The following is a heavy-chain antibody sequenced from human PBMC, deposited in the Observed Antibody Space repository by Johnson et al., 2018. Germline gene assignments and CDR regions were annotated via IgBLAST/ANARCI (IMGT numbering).Heavy chain of an antibody. V-gene: IGHV4-59*01. CDR2: ISYSGNT. J-gene: IGHJ6*03. CDR1: GGSITDDY. D-gene: IGHD1-26*01. CDR3: AKAVGSGYDDMDV. Sequence: QVQLQESGPGLVKXSESLSLXCTVSGGSITDDYWIWIRQPPGKGLEWIGYISYSGNTTYNPSLDSRVTISVATSKTQFSLRLSSVTAADTAIYYCAKAVGSGYDDMDVWGKGTTVTVSS.